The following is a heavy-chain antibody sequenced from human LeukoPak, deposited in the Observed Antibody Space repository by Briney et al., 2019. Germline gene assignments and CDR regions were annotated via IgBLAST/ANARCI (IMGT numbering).Heavy chain of an antibody. CDR3: AAKGIAAAAIDY. J-gene: IGHJ4*02. CDR1: GYTFTSYG. D-gene: IGHD6-13*01. CDR2: MNPNSGST. Sequence: ASVKVSCKASGYTFTSYGINWVRQATGQGFEWMGWMNPNSGSTGYSQNFQGRVTMTRNISINTAYMEPSSLRSEDTAVYYCAAKGIAAAAIDYWGQGTLVTVSS. V-gene: IGHV1-8*01.